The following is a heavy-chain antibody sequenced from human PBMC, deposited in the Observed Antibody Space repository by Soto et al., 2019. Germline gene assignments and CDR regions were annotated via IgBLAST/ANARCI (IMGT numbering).Heavy chain of an antibody. CDR2: ISSSSSTI. J-gene: IGHJ5*02. V-gene: IGHV3-48*02. D-gene: IGHD3-3*01. Sequence: GGSLRLSCAASGFTFSSYSMNWVRQAPGKGLEWVSYISSSSSTIYYADSVKGRFTISRDNTKNSLYLQMNSLRDEDTAVYYCARESRFLEWLSLNWFDPWGQGTLVTVSS. CDR1: GFTFSSYS. CDR3: ARESRFLEWLSLNWFDP.